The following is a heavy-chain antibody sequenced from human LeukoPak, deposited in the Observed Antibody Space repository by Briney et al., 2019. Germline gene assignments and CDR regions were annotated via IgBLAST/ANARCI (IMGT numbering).Heavy chain of an antibody. D-gene: IGHD6-6*01. J-gene: IGHJ4*02. CDR2: IIPIFGTA. CDR3: AGGYSSSFYY. V-gene: IGHV1-69*05. CDR1: GGTFCSYA. Sequence: SVKASCNASGGTFCSYAISWVRQAPGQELEWMGRIIPIFGTANYAQKFQRRVTITTDESTSTAYMELSSLRSEDTAVYYCAGGYSSSFYYWGQGTLVTVSS.